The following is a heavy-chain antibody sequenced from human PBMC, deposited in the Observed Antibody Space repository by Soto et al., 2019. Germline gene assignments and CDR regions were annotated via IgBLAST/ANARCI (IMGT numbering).Heavy chain of an antibody. D-gene: IGHD3-16*01. Sequence: GASVKVSCKVSGYSLTELSMHWVRQAPGKGLEWMGGLDPEDGNMVYSQKFQGRVTMTEDTATYTAYMKLSSLTSDDTAMYYCAARANTDASDIWGQGTLVTVSS. CDR3: AARANTDASDI. CDR1: GYSLTELS. J-gene: IGHJ3*02. CDR2: LDPEDGNM. V-gene: IGHV1-24*01.